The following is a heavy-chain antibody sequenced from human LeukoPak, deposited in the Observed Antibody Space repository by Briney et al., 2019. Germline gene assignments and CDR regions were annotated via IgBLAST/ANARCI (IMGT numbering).Heavy chain of an antibody. CDR3: ARMGDRDGFDP. CDR1: GGTFSSYA. CDR2: IIPILGIA. V-gene: IGHV1-69*04. Sequence: SVKVSCKASGGTFSSYAISWVRQAPGQGLEWMGRIIPILGIANYAQKFQGRVTITADKSTSTAYMELSSLRSEDTAVYYCARMGDRDGFDPWGQGTLVTVSS. J-gene: IGHJ5*02. D-gene: IGHD3-16*01.